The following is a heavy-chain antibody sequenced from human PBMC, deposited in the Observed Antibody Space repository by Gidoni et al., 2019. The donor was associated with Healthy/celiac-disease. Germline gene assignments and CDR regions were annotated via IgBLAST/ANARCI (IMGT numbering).Heavy chain of an antibody. CDR2: ISGSGGST. D-gene: IGHD3-22*01. J-gene: IGHJ4*02. CDR1: GFTFSSYA. Sequence: EVQLLESGGGLVQPGGSLRLSCAASGFTFSSYAMSWFRQAPGKGREWVSAISGSGGSTYYADSVKGRFTISRDNSKNTLYLQMNSLRAEDTAVYYCAKPDYYDSSGYRYWGQGTLVTVSS. V-gene: IGHV3-23*01. CDR3: AKPDYYDSSGYRY.